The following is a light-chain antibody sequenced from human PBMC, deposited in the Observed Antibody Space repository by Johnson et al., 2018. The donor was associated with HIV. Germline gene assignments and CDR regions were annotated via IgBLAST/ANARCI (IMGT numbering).Light chain of an antibody. CDR2: DNN. V-gene: IGLV1-51*01. CDR1: SSNIGNNY. Sequence: HSVLTQPPSVSAAPGQKVTISCSGSSSNIGNNYVSWYQQLPGKAPKLLIYDNNKRPSGIPDRFSGSKSGTSATLGITGLQTGDEADYYCGTWDSSLSAGVFGTGTNVTVL. CDR3: GTWDSSLSAGV. J-gene: IGLJ1*01.